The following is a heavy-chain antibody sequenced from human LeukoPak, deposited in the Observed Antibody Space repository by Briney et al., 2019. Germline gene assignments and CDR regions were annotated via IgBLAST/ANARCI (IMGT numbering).Heavy chain of an antibody. Sequence: GGSLRLSCAASGFTFSSYWMHWVRQAPRKGLVWVSRINSDGSSTSYADSVKGRFTISRDNAKNTLYLQMNSLRAEDTAVYYCARGYSSGWYYYYYYMDVWGKGTTVTVSS. J-gene: IGHJ6*03. CDR1: GFTFSSYW. V-gene: IGHV3-74*01. CDR2: INSDGSST. D-gene: IGHD6-19*01. CDR3: ARGYSSGWYYYYYYMDV.